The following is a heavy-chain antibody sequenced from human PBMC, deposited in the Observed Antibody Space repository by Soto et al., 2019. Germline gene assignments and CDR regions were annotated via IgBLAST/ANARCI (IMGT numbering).Heavy chain of an antibody. CDR3: ASGAGNFDY. CDR1: GGSISSSSYY. V-gene: IGHV4-61*05. J-gene: IGHJ4*02. Sequence: SETLSLTCTVSGGSISSSSYYWGWIRQPPGKGLEWIGYIYYSGSTNYNPSLKSRVTISVDTSKNQFSLKLSSVTAADTAVYYCASGAGNFDYWGQGTLVTVS. D-gene: IGHD1-26*01. CDR2: IYYSGST.